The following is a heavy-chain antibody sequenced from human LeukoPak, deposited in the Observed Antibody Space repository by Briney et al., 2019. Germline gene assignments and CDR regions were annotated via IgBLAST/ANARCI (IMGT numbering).Heavy chain of an antibody. D-gene: IGHD2-2*01. Sequence: GGSLRLSCAASGFTFSSYGMHWVRQAPGKGLEWVANINQDGSEKYYVDSVKGRFSISRDNAKISLYLQMNTLRADDTAVYYCARTLGSSSTSSALDNWGQGTLVTVSS. V-gene: IGHV3-7*01. CDR1: GFTFSSYG. CDR3: ARTLGSSSTSSALDN. J-gene: IGHJ4*02. CDR2: INQDGSEK.